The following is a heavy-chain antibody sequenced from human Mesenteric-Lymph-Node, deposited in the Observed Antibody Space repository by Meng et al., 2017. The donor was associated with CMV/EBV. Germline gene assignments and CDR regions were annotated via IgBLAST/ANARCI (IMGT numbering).Heavy chain of an antibody. D-gene: IGHD2-2*02. CDR2: ISYDGSNK. J-gene: IGHJ5*02. Sequence: GGSLRLSCAASGFTFSSYAMHWVRQAPGKGLEWVAVISYDGSNKYYADSVKGRFTISRDNSKNTLYLQMNSLRAEDTAVYYCARYRGPYCSSTSCYRGENWFDPWGQGTLVTVSS. CDR3: ARYRGPYCSSTSCYRGENWFDP. CDR1: GFTFSSYA. V-gene: IGHV3-30-3*01.